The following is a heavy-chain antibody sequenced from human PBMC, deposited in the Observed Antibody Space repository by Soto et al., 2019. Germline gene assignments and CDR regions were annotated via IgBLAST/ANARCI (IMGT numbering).Heavy chain of an antibody. D-gene: IGHD3-22*01. V-gene: IGHV4-30-4*01. CDR3: ASDPKYYYDSSGYPTDTAFDY. J-gene: IGHJ4*02. CDR1: GGSISSGDYY. CDR2: IYYSGST. Sequence: SETLSLTCTVSGGSISSGDYYWSWIRQPPGKGLEWIGYIYYSGSTYYNPSLKSRVTISVDTSKNQFSLKLSSVTAADTAVYYCASDPKYYYDSSGYPTDTAFDYRGQGTLVTVSS.